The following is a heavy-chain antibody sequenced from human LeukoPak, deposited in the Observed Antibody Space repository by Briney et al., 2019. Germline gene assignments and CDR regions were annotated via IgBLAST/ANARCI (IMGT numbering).Heavy chain of an antibody. Sequence: SVKVSCKASGFTFTSSAMQWVRQARGQRLEWIGWIVVGSGNTNYAQKFQGRVTITTDESTSTAYMELSSLRSEDTAVYYCARETRFGGNSNFDYWGQGTLVTVSS. V-gene: IGHV1-58*02. CDR1: GFTFTSSA. CDR2: IVVGSGNT. J-gene: IGHJ4*02. CDR3: ARETRFGGNSNFDY. D-gene: IGHD4-23*01.